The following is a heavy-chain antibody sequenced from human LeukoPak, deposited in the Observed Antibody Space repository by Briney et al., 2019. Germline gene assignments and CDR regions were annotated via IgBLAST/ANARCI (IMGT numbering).Heavy chain of an antibody. V-gene: IGHV5-51*01. J-gene: IGHJ4*02. CDR2: IYPSDSDT. CDR1: GYSFTNYW. CDR3: ARRASSYYYFEY. Sequence: HGESLKISCKGSGYSFTNYWIAWVRQMPGKGLEWMGIIYPSDSDTRYDPSFQGQVTISADKSISTAYLQWSSLKASDTAMYYCARRASSYYYFEYWGQGTLVTVSS. D-gene: IGHD6-13*01.